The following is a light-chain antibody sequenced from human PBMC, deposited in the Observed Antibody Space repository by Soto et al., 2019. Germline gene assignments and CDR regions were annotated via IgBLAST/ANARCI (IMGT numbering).Light chain of an antibody. J-gene: IGKJ4*01. V-gene: IGKV3D-20*02. CDR1: QRVSSNY. CDR3: QQRTTWPLT. Sequence: EIVLTQSPGTLSLSPGDRATLSGRASQRVSSNYLAWYQQRPGQAPRLLIYGASSRATGIPVRFSGSGSGTDFTLTISSLEPEDFAVYYCQQRTTWPLTFGGGTKVDIK. CDR2: GAS.